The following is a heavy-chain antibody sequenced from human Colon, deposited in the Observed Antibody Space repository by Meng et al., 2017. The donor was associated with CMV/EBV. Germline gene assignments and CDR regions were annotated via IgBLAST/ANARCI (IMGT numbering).Heavy chain of an antibody. V-gene: IGHV4-61*01. D-gene: IGHD6-13*01. CDR1: GGSVSSGYPY. J-gene: IGHJ4*02. CDR3: AREVRHTSSWSYFFDF. CDR2: VYYSGST. Sequence: SETLSLTCTVSGGSVSSGYPYWSWIRQPPGPGLEWIGYVYYSGSTNYNPSLKSRVTISVDTSKNEFSLRLNSVTAADTAVYFCAREVRHTSSWSYFFDFWGQGMLVTVSS.